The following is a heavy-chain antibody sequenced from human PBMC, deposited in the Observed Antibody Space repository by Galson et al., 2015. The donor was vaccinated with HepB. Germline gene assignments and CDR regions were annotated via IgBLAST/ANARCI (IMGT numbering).Heavy chain of an antibody. CDR3: ASNLGVGGTVNFDY. CDR2: INPSGGST. Sequence: SVKVSCKASGYTFTSYYMHWVRQAPGQGLEWMGLINPSGGSTSYAQKFQGRVTVTRDTSTSTVYMELSSLRSEDTAVYYCASNLGVGGTVNFDYWGQGTLVTVSS. D-gene: IGHD4-17*01. CDR1: GYTFTSYY. J-gene: IGHJ4*02. V-gene: IGHV1-46*01.